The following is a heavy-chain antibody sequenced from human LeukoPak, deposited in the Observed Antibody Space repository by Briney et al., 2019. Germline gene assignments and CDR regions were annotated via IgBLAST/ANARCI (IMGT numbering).Heavy chain of an antibody. CDR2: VNSDGSST. V-gene: IGHV3-74*01. J-gene: IGHJ6*02. CDR3: ARDKWVVTGYYNYGMDV. D-gene: IGHD3-22*01. CDR1: GFTFSSYW. Sequence: PGGSLRLSCAASGFTFSSYWMHWVRQAPGKGLVWVSRVNSDGSSTSYADSVKGRFTISRDNAKNTLYLQMNSLRAEDTAAYYCARDKWVVTGYYNYGMDVWGQGTTVTVSS.